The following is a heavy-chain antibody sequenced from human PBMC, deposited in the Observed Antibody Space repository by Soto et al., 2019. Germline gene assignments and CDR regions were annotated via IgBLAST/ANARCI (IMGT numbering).Heavy chain of an antibody. CDR3: AEYSSGWYYYYYGMDV. J-gene: IGHJ6*02. Sequence: QVQLVQSGAEVKKPGSSVKVYCKASGGTFSSYAISWVRQAPGQGLEWMGGIIPIFGTANYAQKFQGRVTITADESTSTAYMELSSLRSEDTAVYYCAEYSSGWYYYYYGMDVWGQGTTVTVSS. V-gene: IGHV1-69*01. CDR2: IIPIFGTA. CDR1: GGTFSSYA. D-gene: IGHD6-19*01.